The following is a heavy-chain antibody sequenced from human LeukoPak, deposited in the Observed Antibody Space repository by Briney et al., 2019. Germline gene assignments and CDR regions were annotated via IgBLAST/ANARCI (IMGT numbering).Heavy chain of an antibody. CDR3: AXXDRWQLDEAFDY. J-gene: IGHJ4*02. D-gene: IGHD2-15*01. V-gene: IGHV3-23*01. Sequence: GGSLRLSCAASGFTFSSYAMSWVRQAPGKGLEWVSAISGSGGSTYYADSVKGRFTISRDNSKNTLYLQMNSLRAEDTAVYYCAXXDRWQLDEAFDYWGQGTLVTVSS. CDR1: GFTFSSYA. CDR2: ISGSGGST.